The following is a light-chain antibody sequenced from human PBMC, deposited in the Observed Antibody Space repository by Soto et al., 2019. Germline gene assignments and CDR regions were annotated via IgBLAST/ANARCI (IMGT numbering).Light chain of an antibody. V-gene: IGKV3-15*01. Sequence: EIVMTQSPATLSVSPVERVPLSCRASQRVNNNLAWYQQKPGEAPRLLIYAAATRATGIQARISGSGAGTEFNITIGSLQSDDFATYYCQQYNNWPLITFGQGTRWRL. CDR2: AAA. J-gene: IGKJ5*01. CDR1: QRVNNN. CDR3: QQYNNWPLIT.